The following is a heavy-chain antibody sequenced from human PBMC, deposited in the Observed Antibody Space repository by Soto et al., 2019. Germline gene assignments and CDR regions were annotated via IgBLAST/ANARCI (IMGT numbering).Heavy chain of an antibody. CDR2: IFSAGST. CDR1: GFTVSSNF. D-gene: IGHD6-19*01. CDR3: AIQRGLVPFDY. Sequence: GGSLRLSCAASGFTVSSNFMSWVRQAPGKGLEWVSIIFSAGSTYYADSVKGRFTISRDNSNNMMYLQMNSVRVEDTAVYYCAIQRGLVPFDYWGQGTLVTVSS. V-gene: IGHV3-53*01. J-gene: IGHJ4*02.